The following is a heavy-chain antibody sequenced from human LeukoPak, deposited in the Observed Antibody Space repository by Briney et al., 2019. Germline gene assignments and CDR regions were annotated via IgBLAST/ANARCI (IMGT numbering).Heavy chain of an antibody. Sequence: PSETLSLTCTASGYSISSGYYWGWIRQPPGKGLEWIGSIYHSGSTYYNPSLKSRVTISVDTSKNQFSLKLSSVTAADTAVYYCARDCIAARDRKFGWFDPWGQGTLVTVSS. V-gene: IGHV4-38-2*02. J-gene: IGHJ5*02. D-gene: IGHD6-6*01. CDR1: GYSISSGYY. CDR3: ARDCIAARDRKFGWFDP. CDR2: IYHSGST.